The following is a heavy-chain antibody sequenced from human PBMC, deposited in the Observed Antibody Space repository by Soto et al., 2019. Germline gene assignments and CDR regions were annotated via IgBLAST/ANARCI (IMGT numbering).Heavy chain of an antibody. J-gene: IGHJ4*02. D-gene: IGHD3-10*01. CDR3: ARHNYGSGSTYFDY. CDR2: IYYSGST. V-gene: IGHV4-59*08. Sequence: QVQLQESGPGLVKPSETLSLTCTVSGGSISSYYWSWIRQPPGKGLEWIGYIYYSGSTNYNPSLTRRVTXXVXTXXNQFSLKLNSMTAADTAVYYCARHNYGSGSTYFDYWGQGTLVTVSS. CDR1: GGSISSYY.